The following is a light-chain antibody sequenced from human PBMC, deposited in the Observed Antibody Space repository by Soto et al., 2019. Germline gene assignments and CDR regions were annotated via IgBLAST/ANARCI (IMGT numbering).Light chain of an antibody. V-gene: IGKV2-28*01. CDR1: QRLLYNNAYHD. Sequence: DIVMTQSPLSLPVTPGEPASVSCRSSQRLLYNNAYHDLDWYLQKPGQSPQFLICFGSYRSSGVPDRFSGSGSGTEFTLNISRVEAEDVGVYYCMQTLQTRTFGQGTKVDIK. CDR2: FGS. J-gene: IGKJ1*01. CDR3: MQTLQTRT.